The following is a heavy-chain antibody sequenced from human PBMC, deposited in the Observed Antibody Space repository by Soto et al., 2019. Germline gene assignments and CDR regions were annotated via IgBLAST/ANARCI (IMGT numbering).Heavy chain of an antibody. Sequence: PGGSLRLSCADSIFTFSGYWMYWVRQAPGKGLEWVANIKEDGSEKNYVDSVRGRFTISRDNAKNSLYLQMNSLRAEDTAVYYCARGARIWGQGTMVTVSS. CDR2: IKEDGSEK. V-gene: IGHV3-7*01. J-gene: IGHJ3*02. CDR3: ARGARI. CDR1: IFTFSGYW.